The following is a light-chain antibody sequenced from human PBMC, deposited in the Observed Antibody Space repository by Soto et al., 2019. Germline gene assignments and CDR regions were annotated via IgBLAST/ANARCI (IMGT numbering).Light chain of an antibody. V-gene: IGKV3-20*01. CDR3: QHYGGSSWT. CDR2: GAS. J-gene: IGKJ1*01. Sequence: EIVLTQSPGTLSLSPGEIATLFFGASQSVSSIFLAWYQQKPGQTPRLLVYGASSRATGIPDRFSGSGSGTDFTLTISRLEPEDFAVYYCQHYGGSSWTFGQGTKVDI. CDR1: QSVSSIF.